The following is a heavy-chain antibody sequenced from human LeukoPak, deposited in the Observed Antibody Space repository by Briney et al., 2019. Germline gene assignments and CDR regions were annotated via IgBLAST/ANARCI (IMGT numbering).Heavy chain of an antibody. D-gene: IGHD1-26*01. CDR3: AKEAGSSRPYDY. Sequence: PGGSLRLSCAASGVTFSSYGMNWVRQAPGKGLEWVSAISGSAVNTYYADSVKGRFTISRDNSKNTLYLQMSSLRVEDTAVYYCAKEAGSSRPYDYWGRGTLVTVSS. J-gene: IGHJ4*02. CDR1: GVTFSSYG. CDR2: ISGSAVNT. V-gene: IGHV3-23*01.